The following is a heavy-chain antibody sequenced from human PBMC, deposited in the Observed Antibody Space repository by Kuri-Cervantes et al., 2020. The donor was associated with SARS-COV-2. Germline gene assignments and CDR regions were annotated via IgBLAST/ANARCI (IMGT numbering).Heavy chain of an antibody. Sequence: GSLRLSCTVSGGSISSYYWSWIRQPPGKGLEWIGYIYYSGSTNYNPSLKSRVTISVDTSKNQFSLKLSSVTAADTAVYYCARLRYCTSISCYLNYHAYYYMDVWGKGTTVTVSS. CDR1: GGSISSYY. V-gene: IGHV4-59*12. D-gene: IGHD2-2*01. CDR3: ARLRYCTSISCYLNYHAYYYMDV. CDR2: IYYSGST. J-gene: IGHJ6*03.